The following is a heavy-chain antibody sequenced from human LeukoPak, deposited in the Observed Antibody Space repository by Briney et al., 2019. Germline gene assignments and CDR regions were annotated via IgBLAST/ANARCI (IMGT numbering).Heavy chain of an antibody. J-gene: IGHJ5*01. CDR3: ARMSGSYSNWFDS. CDR2: ISYDGSNK. V-gene: IGHV3-30-3*01. D-gene: IGHD1-26*01. Sequence: GGSLRLSCTASGFTFSSYVMQWVRQAPGKGLEWVAGISYDGSNKYYADSVKGRFTISRDNSKNTLYLQMNSLRVEDTAVYYCARMSGSYSNWFDSWGQGTLVTVSS. CDR1: GFTFSSYV.